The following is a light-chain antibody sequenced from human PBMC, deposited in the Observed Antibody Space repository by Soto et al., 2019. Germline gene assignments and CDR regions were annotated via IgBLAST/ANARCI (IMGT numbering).Light chain of an antibody. CDR1: SSDVGAYNY. Sequence: SVLTQPPSASGSPGQSVSISCTGTSSDVGAYNYVSWYQQHPGKAPKLIIYEVSKRPSGVPDRFSGSKSGNAASLTVSGLQAEDEADYYCSSYAGSDNYVFGTGTKVTVL. CDR2: EVS. V-gene: IGLV2-8*01. J-gene: IGLJ1*01. CDR3: SSYAGSDNYV.